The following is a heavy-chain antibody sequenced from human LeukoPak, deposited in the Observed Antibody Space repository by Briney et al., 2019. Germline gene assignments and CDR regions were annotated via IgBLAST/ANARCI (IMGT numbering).Heavy chain of an antibody. CDR1: GFTFSSYE. CDR3: ARSWSGNSWFDP. V-gene: IGHV3-21*01. CDR2: ISSSSSYI. J-gene: IGHJ5*02. D-gene: IGHD3-10*01. Sequence: GGSLRLSCAASGFTFSSYEMNWVRQAPGKGLEWVSSISSSSSYIYYADSVKGRFTISRDNAKNSLYLQMNSLRAEDTAVYYCARSWSGNSWFDPWGQGTLVTVSS.